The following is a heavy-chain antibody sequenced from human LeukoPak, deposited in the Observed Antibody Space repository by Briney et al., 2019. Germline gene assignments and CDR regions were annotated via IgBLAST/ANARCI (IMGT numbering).Heavy chain of an antibody. D-gene: IGHD6-19*01. CDR2: TRFDESYS. V-gene: IGHV3-30*02. J-gene: IGHJ4*02. CDR3: AKDRPRIAVTGSVFDY. CDR1: GFIFSDYG. Sequence: PGGSLRLSCVASGFIFSDYGMHRVRQAPGKGLEWVAFTRFDESYSYYVQSVRGRFSISRDNAQNTLYLHMNNLRSEDAAVYYCAKDRPRIAVTGSVFDYWGQGTLVTVSS.